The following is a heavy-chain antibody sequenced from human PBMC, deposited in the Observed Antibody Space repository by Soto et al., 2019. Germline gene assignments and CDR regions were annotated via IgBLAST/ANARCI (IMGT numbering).Heavy chain of an antibody. CDR2: MNPNSGNT. CDR3: ARQLPYYYYYYMGV. V-gene: IGHV1-8*01. Sequence: QVQLVQSGAEVKKPGASVKVSCKASGYTFTSYDINWVRQATGQGLEWMGWMNPNSGNTGYAQKFQGRVTMTRNTSISTAYMELSSLRSEDTAVYYCARQLPYYYYYYMGVWGKGTTVTVSS. D-gene: IGHD2-2*01. J-gene: IGHJ6*03. CDR1: GYTFTSYD.